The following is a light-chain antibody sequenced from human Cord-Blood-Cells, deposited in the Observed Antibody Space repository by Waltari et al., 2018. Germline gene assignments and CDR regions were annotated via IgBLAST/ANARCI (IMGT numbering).Light chain of an antibody. CDR3: QQYYSTRLT. CDR1: QSVLYSSNNKNY. V-gene: IGKV4-1*01. CDR2: WAS. Sequence: DIVMTQSPDSLAVSLGERATINCKSSQSVLYSSNNKNYLAWYQQKPGQPTKLLIYWASTRQSGVPDRFSGNGSGTDFTLTISSLQAEAEAVYYCQQYYSTRLTFGGGNKVEIK. J-gene: IGKJ4*01.